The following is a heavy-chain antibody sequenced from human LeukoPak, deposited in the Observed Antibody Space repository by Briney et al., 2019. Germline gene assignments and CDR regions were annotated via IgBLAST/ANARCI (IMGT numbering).Heavy chain of an antibody. J-gene: IGHJ4*02. CDR3: ARLQYSGTYYYFDY. D-gene: IGHD1-26*01. CDR1: GFSFSDYS. CDR2: ISPSGSTI. Sequence: GGSLRLSCAASGFSFSDYSMNWVRQAPGKGLEWLSYISPSGSTIYYADSVRGRFTISRDNAKNSLYLQMNSLRAEDTAVYYCARLQYSGTYYYFDYWGQGTLVTVSS. V-gene: IGHV3-48*04.